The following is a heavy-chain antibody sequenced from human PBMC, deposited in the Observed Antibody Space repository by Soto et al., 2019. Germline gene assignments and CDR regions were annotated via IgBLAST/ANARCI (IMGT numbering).Heavy chain of an antibody. V-gene: IGHV1-18*01. CDR1: GGTFTSYG. Sequence: ASVKVSCKASGGTFTSYGISWVRQAPGQGLEWMGWISAYNGNTNYAQKLQGRVTMTTDTSTSTAYMELRSLRSDDTAVYYCARGGLLSPGGYCSGGSCYAALGFDYWGQGTLVTVSS. CDR2: ISAYNGNT. D-gene: IGHD2-15*01. J-gene: IGHJ4*02. CDR3: ARGGLLSPGGYCSGGSCYAALGFDY.